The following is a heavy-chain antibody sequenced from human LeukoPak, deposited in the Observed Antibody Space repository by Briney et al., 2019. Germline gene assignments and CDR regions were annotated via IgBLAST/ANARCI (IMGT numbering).Heavy chain of an antibody. CDR3: ATWRYCSGGSCYGNYYMDV. CDR2: IYYSGST. J-gene: IGHJ6*03. CDR1: AGSISNYY. Sequence: SETLSLTCTVSAGSISNYYWSWIRQPPGKGLEWIGYIYYSGSTNYNPSLKSRVTISIDTSKNQFSLKLSSVTAVDAAVYYCATWRYCSGGSCYGNYYMDVWGKGTTVTVSS. D-gene: IGHD2-15*01. V-gene: IGHV4-59*01.